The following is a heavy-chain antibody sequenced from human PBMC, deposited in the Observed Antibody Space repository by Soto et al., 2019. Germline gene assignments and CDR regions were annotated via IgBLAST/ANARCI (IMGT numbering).Heavy chain of an antibody. CDR2: IDPSDSQT. V-gene: IGHV5-10-1*01. CDR3: ARQIYDSDTGPNFQYYFDS. Sequence: GESLKISCKGSGYSFAGYWITWVRQKPGKGLEWMGRIDPSDSQTYYSPSFRGHVTISVTKSITTVFLQWGSLRASDTAMYYCARQIYDSDTGPNFQYYFDSWGQGTPVTVSS. D-gene: IGHD3-22*01. CDR1: GYSFAGYW. J-gene: IGHJ4*02.